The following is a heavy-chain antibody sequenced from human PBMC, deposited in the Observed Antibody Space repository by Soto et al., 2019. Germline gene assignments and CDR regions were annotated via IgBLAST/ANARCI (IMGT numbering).Heavy chain of an antibody. D-gene: IGHD5-18*01. Sequence: QVQLQESGPGLVEPSGTLSLTCTVSGDSISSNWWTWVRQPPGKGLEWIGEIYHSGRTTYTPSLKXPXTXXVDKSKDQFSLNLPSLTAADTAVYYCAPRRSCGPSSGQGTLVTISS. V-gene: IGHV4-4*02. CDR2: IYHSGRT. J-gene: IGHJ5*02. CDR1: GDSISSNW. CDR3: APRRSCGPS.